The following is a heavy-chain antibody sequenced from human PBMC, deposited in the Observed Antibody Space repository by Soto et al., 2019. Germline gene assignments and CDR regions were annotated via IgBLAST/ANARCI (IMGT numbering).Heavy chain of an antibody. J-gene: IGHJ4*02. Sequence: GGSLRLSCAASVFTFSSYAMSWVRQAPGKGLEWVSAISGSGGSTYYADSVKGRFTISRDNSKNTLYLQMNSLRAEDTVVYYCSYSSHRYVYWGQGTLFTVSS. CDR2: ISGSGGST. V-gene: IGHV3-23*01. CDR1: VFTFSSYA. CDR3: SYSSHRYVY. D-gene: IGHD6-13*01.